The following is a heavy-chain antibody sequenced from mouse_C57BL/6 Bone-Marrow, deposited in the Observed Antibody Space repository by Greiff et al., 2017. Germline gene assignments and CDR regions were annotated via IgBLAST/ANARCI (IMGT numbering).Heavy chain of an antibody. Sequence: VQLKESGPGLVKPSQSLSLTCSVTGYSITSGYYWNWIRQFPGNKLEWVGYISYDGSHNYNPSPKNRIPITRDTPKNKFFLKLNSVTTDDTATYYCARGSTSTVVGNYWYCDVWGTGTTVTVSS. D-gene: IGHD1-1*01. J-gene: IGHJ1*03. V-gene: IGHV3-6*01. CDR2: ISYDGSH. CDR1: GYSITSGYY. CDR3: ARGSTSTVVGNYWYCDV.